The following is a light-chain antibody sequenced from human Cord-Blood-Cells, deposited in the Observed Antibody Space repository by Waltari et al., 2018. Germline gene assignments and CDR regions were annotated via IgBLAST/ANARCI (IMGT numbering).Light chain of an antibody. CDR1: QSISSY. CDR2: AAS. J-gene: IGKJ3*01. CDR3: QQSYSTPCT. Sequence: DIHLTQSPSSLSASVGDRVTITCRASQSISSYLNWYQQKPGKAPKPLIYAASSLQSGVPSRFSGSGSGTDVTLTISRLQPEDFATYYCQQSYSTPCTFGPGTKVDIK. V-gene: IGKV1-39*01.